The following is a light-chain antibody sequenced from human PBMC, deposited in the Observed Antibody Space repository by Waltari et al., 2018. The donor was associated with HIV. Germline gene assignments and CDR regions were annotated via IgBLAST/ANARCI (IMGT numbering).Light chain of an antibody. CDR2: EVT. CDR3: SSYAATTTSL. CDR1: TSDVGAYDY. J-gene: IGLJ3*02. Sequence: QSVLTQPASVSGSPGQSITISCTGTTSDVGAYDYVSWYQQYPGKAPKLLVYEVTIPSPWISYLFSCSKSGNTASMTISGLQPEDEAHYYCSSYAATTTSLFGGGTRLTVL. V-gene: IGLV2-14*01.